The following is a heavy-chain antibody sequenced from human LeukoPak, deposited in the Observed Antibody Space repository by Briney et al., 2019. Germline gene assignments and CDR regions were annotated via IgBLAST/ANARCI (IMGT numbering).Heavy chain of an antibody. V-gene: IGHV3-53*01. J-gene: IGHJ4*02. D-gene: IGHD4-17*01. CDR2: IYSGGST. CDR1: GFTVSSNY. CDR3: ARLPTVTRNFDY. Sequence: PGGSLRLSCAASGFTVSSNYMSWVRQAPGKGLEWVSVIYSGGSTYYADSVKGRFTISRDNAKNTLYLQMNSLRAEDTAVYYCARLPTVTRNFDYWGQGTLVTVSS.